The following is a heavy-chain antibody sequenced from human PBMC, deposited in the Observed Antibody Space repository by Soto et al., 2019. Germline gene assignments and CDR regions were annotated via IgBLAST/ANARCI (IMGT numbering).Heavy chain of an antibody. V-gene: IGHV1-69*13. CDR2: SIPIFGTA. CDR1: GGTFNNYP. J-gene: IGHJ6*02. Sequence: SVNVSFKSSGGTFNNYPITWVRQAPGEGLEWMGGSIPIFGTANYAQNFQGRVTISVDESTSTAYMELSSLRSEDTAVYYCARGRGYSGDDHYYYFDMDVWGQGTTVTVSS. CDR3: ARGRGYSGDDHYYYFDMDV. D-gene: IGHD5-12*01.